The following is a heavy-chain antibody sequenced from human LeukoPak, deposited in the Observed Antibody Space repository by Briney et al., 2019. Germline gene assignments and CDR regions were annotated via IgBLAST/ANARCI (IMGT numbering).Heavy chain of an antibody. CDR3: ARDRVTSVGYCSGGSCYSAVGTDY. CDR2: IYYSGST. J-gene: IGHJ4*02. Sequence: SETLSLTCTVSGGSISSYYWSWIRQPPGKGLEWIGYIYYSGSTNYNPSLKSPVTISVDTSKNQFSLKLSSVTAADTAVYYCARDRVTSVGYCSGGSCYSAVGTDYWGQGTLVTVSS. D-gene: IGHD2-15*01. CDR1: GGSISSYY. V-gene: IGHV4-59*01.